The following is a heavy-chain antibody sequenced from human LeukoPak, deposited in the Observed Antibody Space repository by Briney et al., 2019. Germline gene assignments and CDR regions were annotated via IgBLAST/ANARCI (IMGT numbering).Heavy chain of an antibody. CDR3: SRDGSGDAFDI. Sequence: VASVKVSCKASGYTFTSYGIGWVRQAPGQGLEWMGWMSAYNGNTNYAQNLHGRVTMTSDASTSTAYMELRSLRSDDTAVYYCSRDGSGDAFDIWGQGTMVTVSS. D-gene: IGHD2-15*01. V-gene: IGHV1-18*01. CDR1: GYTFTSYG. J-gene: IGHJ3*02. CDR2: MSAYNGNT.